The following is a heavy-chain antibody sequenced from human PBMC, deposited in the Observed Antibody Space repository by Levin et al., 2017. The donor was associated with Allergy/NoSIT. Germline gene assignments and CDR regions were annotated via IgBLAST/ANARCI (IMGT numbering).Heavy chain of an antibody. Sequence: GGSLRLSCAASGFTFSSYGMHWVRQAPGKGLEWVAVISYDGSNKYYADSVKGRFTISRDNSKNTLYLQMNSLRAEDTAVYYCANFNWNSAGDAFDIWGQGTMVTVSS. CDR3: ANFNWNSAGDAFDI. CDR1: GFTFSSYG. J-gene: IGHJ3*02. CDR2: ISYDGSNK. D-gene: IGHD1-7*01. V-gene: IGHV3-30*18.